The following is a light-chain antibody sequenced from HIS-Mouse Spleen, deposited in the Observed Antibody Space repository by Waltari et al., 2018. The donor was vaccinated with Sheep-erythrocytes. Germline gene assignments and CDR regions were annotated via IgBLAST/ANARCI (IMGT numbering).Light chain of an antibody. J-gene: IGLJ3*02. CDR2: DVS. V-gene: IGLV2-14*03. CDR3: SSYTSSSTLDWV. Sequence: QSALTQPASVSGSPGQSITISCTGTSSDVGGYNYVSWYQQHPGKAPQLMIYDVSNRPSGVSTRFSGSKSGNTASLTISGLQAEDEADYYCSSYTSSSTLDWVFGGGTKLTVL. CDR1: SSDVGGYNY.